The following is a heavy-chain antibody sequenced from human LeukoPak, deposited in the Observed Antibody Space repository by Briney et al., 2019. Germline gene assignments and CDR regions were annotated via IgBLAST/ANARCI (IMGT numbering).Heavy chain of an antibody. D-gene: IGHD4-17*01. V-gene: IGHV1-46*01. CDR1: GYTFTSYY. J-gene: IGHJ4*02. Sequence: EASVKVSCKASGYTFTSYYMHWVRQAPGQGLEWMGIINPSGGSTSYAQKFQGRVTMTRDTSTSTVYMELSSLRSEDTAVYYCARESGDYVSSGHYFDYWGQGTLVTVSS. CDR3: ARESGDYVSSGHYFDY. CDR2: INPSGGST.